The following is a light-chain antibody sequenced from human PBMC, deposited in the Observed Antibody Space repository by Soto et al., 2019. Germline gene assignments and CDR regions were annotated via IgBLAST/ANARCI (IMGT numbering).Light chain of an antibody. CDR1: QSVSSN. J-gene: IGKJ2*01. CDR3: QQYNNWPPT. V-gene: IGKV3-15*01. Sequence: EIVMTQSPATLSVSPGERATLSCRASQSVSSNLAWYQQTPGQAPRLLIYGASTRATGIPARFSGSGSGTEFTLTISSLQSEDFAVYYCQQYNNWPPTFGQGTKLEIK. CDR2: GAS.